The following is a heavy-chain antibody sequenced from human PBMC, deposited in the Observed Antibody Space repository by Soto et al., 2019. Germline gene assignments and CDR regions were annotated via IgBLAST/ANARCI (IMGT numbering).Heavy chain of an antibody. J-gene: IGHJ4*02. D-gene: IGHD1-20*01. Sequence: GGSLRLSCAASGFTFSSYAMSWVRQAPGKGLEWVSAISGSGGSTYYADSVKGRFTISRDNSKNTLYLQMKSLRAEDTAVYYCAKDKTRSAEDGIGFDYWGQGTLVTVSS. CDR1: GFTFSSYA. V-gene: IGHV3-23*01. CDR3: AKDKTRSAEDGIGFDY. CDR2: ISGSGGST.